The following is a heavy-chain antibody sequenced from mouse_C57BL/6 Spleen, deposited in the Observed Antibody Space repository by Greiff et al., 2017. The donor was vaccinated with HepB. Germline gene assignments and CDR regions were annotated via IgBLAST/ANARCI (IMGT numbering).Heavy chain of an antibody. CDR2: ISYDGSN. CDR1: GYSITSGYY. J-gene: IGHJ2*01. V-gene: IGHV3-6*01. Sequence: VQLQQSGPGLVKPSQSLSLTCSVTGYSITSGYYWNWIRQFPGNKLEWMGYISYDGSNNYNPSLKNRISITRDTSKNQFFLKLNSVTTEDTATYDCARDYGSSSYYFDYWGQGTTLTVSS. CDR3: ARDYGSSSYYFDY. D-gene: IGHD1-1*01.